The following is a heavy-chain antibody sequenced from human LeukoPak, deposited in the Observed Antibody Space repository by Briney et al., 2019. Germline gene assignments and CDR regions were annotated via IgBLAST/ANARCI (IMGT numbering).Heavy chain of an antibody. J-gene: IGHJ4*02. D-gene: IGHD5-18*01. CDR1: GYSFTSYW. Sequence: GESLKISCQGSGYSFTSYWINWVRQAPGQGLEWMGWISAYNGNTNYAQKLQGRVTMTTDTSTSTAYMELRSLRSDDTAVYYCARDTSLINTALDYWGQGTLVTVSS. CDR2: ISAYNGNT. V-gene: IGHV1-18*04. CDR3: ARDTSLINTALDY.